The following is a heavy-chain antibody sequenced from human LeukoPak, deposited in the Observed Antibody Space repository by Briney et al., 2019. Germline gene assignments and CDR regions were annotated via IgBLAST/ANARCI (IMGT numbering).Heavy chain of an antibody. CDR3: ARGLHIRSGWYSGEYYFDY. CDR1: GFTFSSYW. CDR2: INHSGST. D-gene: IGHD6-19*01. Sequence: GSLRLSCAASGFTFSSYWMSWIRQPPGKGLEWIGEINHSGSTNYNPSLKSRVTISVDTSKNQFSLKLSSVTAADTAVYYCARGLHIRSGWYSGEYYFDYWGQGTLVTVSS. V-gene: IGHV4-34*01. J-gene: IGHJ4*02.